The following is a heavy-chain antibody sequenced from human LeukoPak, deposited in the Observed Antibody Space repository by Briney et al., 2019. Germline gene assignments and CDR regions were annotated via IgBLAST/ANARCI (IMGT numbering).Heavy chain of an antibody. CDR2: ISSSSSYI. CDR1: GFTFSSYS. CDR3: ARVPMVRGIAIAEADY. J-gene: IGHJ4*02. V-gene: IGHV3-21*01. D-gene: IGHD3-10*01. Sequence: GGSLRLSCAASGFTFSSYSMNWVRQAPGKGLEWVSSISSSSSYIYYADSVKGRFTISRDNAKNSLYLQMNSLRAEDTAVYYCARVPMVRGIAIAEADYWGQGTLVTVSS.